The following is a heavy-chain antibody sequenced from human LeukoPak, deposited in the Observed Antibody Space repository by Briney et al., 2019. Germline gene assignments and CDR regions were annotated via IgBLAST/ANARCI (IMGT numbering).Heavy chain of an antibody. CDR3: AKSSLY. CDR2: FTGSGGST. V-gene: IGHV3-23*01. J-gene: IGHJ4*02. D-gene: IGHD6-6*01. CDR1: GFTFSSSA. Sequence: GGSLRLSCAASGFTFSSSAMSGVRQAPGKGLEWVSTFTGSGGSTYYADSVKGRFTISRDNSKNTLYLQLNSLRADDTAVYYCAKSSLYWGQGTLVTVSS.